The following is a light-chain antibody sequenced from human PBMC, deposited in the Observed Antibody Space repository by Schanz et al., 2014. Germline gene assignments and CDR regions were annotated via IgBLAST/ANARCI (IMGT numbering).Light chain of an antibody. V-gene: IGLV2-23*01. CDR2: EGS. CDR1: SSDVGSYNL. J-gene: IGLJ2*01. CDR3: CSYAGSYTYVI. Sequence: QSALTQPASVSGSPGQSITISCTGTSSDVGSYNLVSWYQQHPGKAPKLMIYEGSKRPSGVSNRFSGSKSGNTASLTISGLQAEDEADYYCCSYAGSYTYVIFAGGTKLTVL.